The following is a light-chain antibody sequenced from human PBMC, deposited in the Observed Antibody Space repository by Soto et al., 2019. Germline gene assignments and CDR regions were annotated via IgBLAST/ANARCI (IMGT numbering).Light chain of an antibody. CDR1: QSVSSSY. J-gene: IGKJ2*01. Sequence: EIVLTQSPGTLSLSPGERATLSCRASQSVSSSYLAWYQQKPGQAPRLLIYGASSRATGIPDRFSGSGSGTDFTLTISRLESEDFAVYYGQQYGSSPYTFGLGTKLEIK. V-gene: IGKV3-20*01. CDR3: QQYGSSPYT. CDR2: GAS.